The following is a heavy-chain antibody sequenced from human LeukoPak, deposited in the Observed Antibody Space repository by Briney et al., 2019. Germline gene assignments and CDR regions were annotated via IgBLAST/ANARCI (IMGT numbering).Heavy chain of an antibody. Sequence: GGSLRLSCAASGFTFSTYWMSWVRQAPGKGLEWVSGISPGGETPYYADSVRGRFTISRDNSKNTMYLQMNSLRVEDTAVYYCAQDRAWIEFYFWGQGTLVTVSS. J-gene: IGHJ4*02. CDR3: AQDRAWIEFYF. CDR2: ISPGGETP. CDR1: GFTFSTYW. V-gene: IGHV3-23*01. D-gene: IGHD5-12*01.